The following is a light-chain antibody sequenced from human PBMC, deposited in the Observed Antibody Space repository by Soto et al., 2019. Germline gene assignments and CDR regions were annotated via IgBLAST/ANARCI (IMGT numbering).Light chain of an antibody. CDR1: QSVSSN. CDR2: GAS. V-gene: IGKV3-15*01. Sequence: EIVMTQSPATLSVSPGERATLSCRASQSVSSNLAWYQQKPGQAPRLLIYGASTRATGLPARFSGSGSGTEFTLTISSLQSEDFAVYFCQRYDNWPYTFGQGTKLEIK. CDR3: QRYDNWPYT. J-gene: IGKJ2*01.